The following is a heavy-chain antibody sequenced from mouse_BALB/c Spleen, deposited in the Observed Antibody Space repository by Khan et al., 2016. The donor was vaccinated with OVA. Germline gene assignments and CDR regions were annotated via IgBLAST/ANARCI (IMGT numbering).Heavy chain of an antibody. CDR1: GFAFSSYD. CDR2: INSRGSYT. CDR3: TRHGGFKPYYSMDY. V-gene: IGHV5-9*02. Sequence: EVQLLETGGDSVKPGGSLKLSCAASGFAFSSYDMSWVRQTPEKRLEWVAIINSRGSYTYYSDSVKDRFTISRDNARNTLYLQMSSLRSEDTALYYCTRHGGFKPYYSMDYWGQGTSVTVSS. J-gene: IGHJ4*01.